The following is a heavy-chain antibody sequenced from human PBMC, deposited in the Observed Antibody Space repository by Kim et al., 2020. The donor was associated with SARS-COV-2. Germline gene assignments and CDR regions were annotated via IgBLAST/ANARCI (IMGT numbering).Heavy chain of an antibody. CDR1: GFTFSGFA. CDR2: ISGMTANT. V-gene: IGHV3-23*01. CDR3: ARPRQFDLGFVEN. J-gene: IGHJ4*02. Sequence: GGSLRLSCAASGFTFSGFALTWVRQAPGKGLEWVSTISGMTANTYYADSVKGRFTISRDNSRNTVSLQMSSLRVDDTAVYYCARPRQFDLGFVENWGQGTLVTVSS. D-gene: IGHD3-9*01.